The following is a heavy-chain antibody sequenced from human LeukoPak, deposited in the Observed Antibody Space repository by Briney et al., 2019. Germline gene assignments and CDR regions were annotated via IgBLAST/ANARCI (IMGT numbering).Heavy chain of an antibody. CDR3: ARNYYDSNGYRYFDY. D-gene: IGHD3-22*01. V-gene: IGHV4-4*07. CDR1: GDSISRYY. Sequence: PSETLSLTCTVSGDSISRYYWSWIRHPAGKGLEWIGRIYTSGSTHYNPSLKSRVTISVDKSKNQFSLKLSSVTAADTAVYYCARNYYDSNGYRYFDYWGQGTLVTVSS. J-gene: IGHJ4*02. CDR2: IYTSGST.